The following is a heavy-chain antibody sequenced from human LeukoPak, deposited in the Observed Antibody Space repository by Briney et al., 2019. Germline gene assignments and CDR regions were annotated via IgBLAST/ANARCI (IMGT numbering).Heavy chain of an antibody. Sequence: SETLSLTCTVSGASVSSGSYYWSWIRQPPGRGLEYIGYIYYSGSTNYNPSLKSRATISADTSKNQFSLKLSSVTAADTALYYCARYCSSTSCSDNAFDIWGQGTMVTVSS. J-gene: IGHJ3*02. CDR3: ARYCSSTSCSDNAFDI. D-gene: IGHD2-2*01. CDR1: GASVSSGSYY. V-gene: IGHV4-61*01. CDR2: IYYSGST.